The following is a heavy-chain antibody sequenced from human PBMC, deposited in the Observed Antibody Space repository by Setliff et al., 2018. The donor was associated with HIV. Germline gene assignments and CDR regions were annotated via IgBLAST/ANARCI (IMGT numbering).Heavy chain of an antibody. CDR1: GGSISSYY. CDR3: ARGQPPPGPGMVRGAYSSGSLDY. V-gene: IGHV4-39*07. CDR2: MYYSGTT. J-gene: IGHJ4*02. D-gene: IGHD3-10*01. Sequence: SETLSLTCTVSGGSISSYYWGWIRQPPGKGLEWIGSMYYSGTTYYNPSLKSRVTISVDTSKNQFSLNLSSVTAADTAVYYCARGQPPPGPGMVRGAYSSGSLDYWGRGTPVTVSS.